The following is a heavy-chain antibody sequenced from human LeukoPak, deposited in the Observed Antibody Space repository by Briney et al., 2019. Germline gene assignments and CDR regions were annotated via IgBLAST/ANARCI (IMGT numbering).Heavy chain of an antibody. CDR3: ARERIGGSLDY. D-gene: IGHD1-26*01. CDR1: GFTFDDYG. V-gene: IGHV3-20*04. CDR2: LNYNGGGT. Sequence: RSGGSLRLSCATSGFTFDDYGFSWVRQAPGKGLEWVCDLNYNGGGTGYADSVKGRFTVSRDNAKNTLYLQMNSLTADDTALYYCARERIGGSLDYWGQGTLVTVSS. J-gene: IGHJ4*02.